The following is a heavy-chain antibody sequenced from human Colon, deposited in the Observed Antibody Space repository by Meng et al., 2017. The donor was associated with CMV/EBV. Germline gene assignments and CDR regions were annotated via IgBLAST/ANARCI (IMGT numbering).Heavy chain of an antibody. J-gene: IGHJ5*01. CDR3: VLDPQCDSNNCPFS. CDR1: GYTFGYRFTYYY. V-gene: IGHV1-69-2*01. D-gene: IGHD3-22*01. CDR2: VDPEDGQT. Sequence: ASVTVSCKVSGYTFGYRFTYYYIQWVQQAPGKGLEWMGLVDPEDGQTIYAEKFQGRITISVDASSQTVYLELSSLRPEDTAIYYCVLDPQCDSNNCPFSYGQGTLVTVSS.